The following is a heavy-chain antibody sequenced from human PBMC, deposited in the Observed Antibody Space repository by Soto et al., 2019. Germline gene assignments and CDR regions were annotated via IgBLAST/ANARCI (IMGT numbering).Heavy chain of an antibody. J-gene: IGHJ6*02. CDR3: ARSSVYGVVKYGIDV. V-gene: IGHV3-33*01. Sequence: GGSLRLSCAACGFTFSDFGFHWVRQAPGKELEWVAVIWFDGSYKYYTDSVKGRFTISRDNSKNTLFLQMNSLRAEDTGIYYCARSSVYGVVKYGIDVWGQGTTVTVSS. D-gene: IGHD3-3*01. CDR2: IWFDGSYK. CDR1: GFTFSDFG.